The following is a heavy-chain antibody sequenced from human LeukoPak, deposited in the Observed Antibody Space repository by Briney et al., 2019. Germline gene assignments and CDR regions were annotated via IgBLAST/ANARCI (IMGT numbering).Heavy chain of an antibody. CDR3: ARANLWFGELGWIDP. Sequence: ASVKVSCKASGCTFTTYAMNWLRQAPGQGLEWMGWINTNTGNPTYAQGFTGRFVFSLDTSVSTSYLQISSLKADDTAVYYCARANLWFGELGWIDPWGQGTLVTVSS. CDR2: INTNTGNP. V-gene: IGHV7-4-1*02. D-gene: IGHD3-10*01. J-gene: IGHJ5*02. CDR1: GCTFTTYA.